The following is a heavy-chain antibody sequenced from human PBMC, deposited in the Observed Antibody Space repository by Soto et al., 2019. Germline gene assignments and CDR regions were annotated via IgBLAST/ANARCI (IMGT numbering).Heavy chain of an antibody. D-gene: IGHD2-2*01. CDR2: IHNSGAT. J-gene: IGHJ4*02. V-gene: IGHV4-39*01. Sequence: QLQLQESGPGLVKPSETLSLTCDVSGDSIRGNNYYWGWVRQPPGKGLEWIGSIHNSGATYYNPSLKSRVTLSGDTSINQFSLKVSSVTAADTGVYYCARRPLNKCLDYWGQGTLVTVSS. CDR3: ARRPLNKCLDY. CDR1: GDSIRGNNYY.